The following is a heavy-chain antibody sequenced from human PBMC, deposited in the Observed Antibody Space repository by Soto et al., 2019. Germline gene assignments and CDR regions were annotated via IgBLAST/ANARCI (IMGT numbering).Heavy chain of an antibody. CDR1: GFTFSSYG. J-gene: IGHJ6*02. CDR3: ARGCSLGYYYYGMDV. D-gene: IGHD6-13*01. CDR2: IWYDGSNK. Sequence: QVQLVESGGGVVQPGRSLRLSCAASGFTFSSYGMHWVRQAPGKGLEWVAVIWYDGSNKYYADSVKGRFTISRDNSKNTLYLQMNSVRAEDTAVYYCARGCSLGYYYYGMDVWGQGTTVTVSS. V-gene: IGHV3-33*01.